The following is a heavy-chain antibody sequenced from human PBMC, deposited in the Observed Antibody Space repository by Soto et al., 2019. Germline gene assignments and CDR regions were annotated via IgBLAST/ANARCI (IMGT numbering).Heavy chain of an antibody. V-gene: IGHV1-2*02. CDR3: ARDLYVNSDYVWWSVLRFDS. D-gene: IGHD2-21*01. CDR1: GYTFTGYY. CDR2: INPNSGDT. J-gene: IGHJ4*02. Sequence: GASVKVSCKASGYTFTGYYIQWVRQAPGQGLEWMGWINPNSGDTNYPQKFHGRVTMTRDTSIATAYMELSSLTSDDTAVYYCARDLYVNSDYVWWSVLRFDSWGQGTLVTVSS.